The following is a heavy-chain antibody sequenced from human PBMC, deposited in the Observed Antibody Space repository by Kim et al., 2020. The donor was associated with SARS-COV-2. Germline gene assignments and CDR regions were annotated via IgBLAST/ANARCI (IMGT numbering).Heavy chain of an antibody. Sequence: AQKYQGRVTMTKDTSTDTAYMELSSLRSEDTAVYYCATRYSGSYYDAFDIWGQGTMVTVSS. V-gene: IGHV1-24*01. J-gene: IGHJ3*02. CDR3: ATRYSGSYYDAFDI. D-gene: IGHD1-26*01.